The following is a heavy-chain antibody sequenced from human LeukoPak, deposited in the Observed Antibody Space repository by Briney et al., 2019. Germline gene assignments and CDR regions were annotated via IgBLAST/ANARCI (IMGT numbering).Heavy chain of an antibody. CDR2: IYYSGST. J-gene: IGHJ4*02. D-gene: IGHD3-10*01. Sequence: SETLSLTCTVSGGSISSSSYYWGWIRQPPGKGLEWIGSIYYSGSTSYNPSLKSRVTISLDTPQNQFSLMLSSVTASDTPVYYCTRHVTSYYGSVNYYRGKFKYYFDYWGQGTLVTVSS. CDR1: GGSISSSSYY. V-gene: IGHV4-39*01. CDR3: TRHVTSYYGSVNYYRGKFKYYFDY.